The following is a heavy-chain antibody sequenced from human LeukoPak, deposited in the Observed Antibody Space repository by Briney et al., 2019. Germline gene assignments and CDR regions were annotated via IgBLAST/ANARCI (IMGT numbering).Heavy chain of an antibody. Sequence: ASVKVSFKASGYTFTSYYMHWVRQAPGHGLEWMGIINPSGGSTSYVQKLQGRVTMTRVTSTSTVYMEVSSLRSEDTAVYFCVRSVGSSGWYGEFDYWGQGTLVTVSS. CDR3: VRSVGSSGWYGEFDY. CDR2: INPSGGST. CDR1: GYTFTSYY. J-gene: IGHJ4*02. V-gene: IGHV1-46*01. D-gene: IGHD6-19*01.